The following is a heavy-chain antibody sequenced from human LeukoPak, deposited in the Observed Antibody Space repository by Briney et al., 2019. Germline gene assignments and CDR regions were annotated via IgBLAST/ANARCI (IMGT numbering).Heavy chain of an antibody. J-gene: IGHJ4*02. CDR2: ITGDTGST. CDR1: GFTFSSNA. CDR3: AKDAAAPGSGGDFFDY. V-gene: IGHV3-23*01. Sequence: PGGSLRLSCAASGFTFSSNAMTWLRQAPGKGLEWVSVITGDTGSTYYADSVRGRFTISRDNSRNTLSLQMNSLSAADTAVYYCAKDAAAPGSGGDFFDYWGQGTLVTVSS. D-gene: IGHD3-10*01.